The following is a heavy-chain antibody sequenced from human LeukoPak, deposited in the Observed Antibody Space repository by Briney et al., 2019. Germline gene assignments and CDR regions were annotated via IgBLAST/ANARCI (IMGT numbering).Heavy chain of an antibody. CDR1: GGSISSSSYY. D-gene: IGHD5-12*01. CDR3: ARRQYSDNGFDY. Sequence: SETLSLTCTVSGGSISSSSYYWGXIRQPPGKGLEWIGSIYYSGSTYYNPSLKSRVTISVDTSKNQFSLKLSSVTAADTAVYYCARRQYSDNGFDYWGQGTLVTVSS. CDR2: IYYSGST. V-gene: IGHV4-39*01. J-gene: IGHJ4*02.